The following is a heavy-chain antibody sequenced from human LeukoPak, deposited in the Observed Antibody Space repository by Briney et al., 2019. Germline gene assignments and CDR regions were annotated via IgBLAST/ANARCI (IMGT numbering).Heavy chain of an antibody. Sequence: LSQTLSLTCTVSSGSIVSGDYYWSWIRQPPGKGLEWIGYIHRSGSTSYNPSLKSRVTISVDRSKNQFSLKLTSVTAADTALYYCAREPLETYYYDTSSSWSFDIWGQGTMVTASS. J-gene: IGHJ3*02. D-gene: IGHD3-22*01. CDR3: AREPLETYYYDTSSSWSFDI. CDR1: SGSIVSGDYY. CDR2: IHRSGST. V-gene: IGHV4-30-2*01.